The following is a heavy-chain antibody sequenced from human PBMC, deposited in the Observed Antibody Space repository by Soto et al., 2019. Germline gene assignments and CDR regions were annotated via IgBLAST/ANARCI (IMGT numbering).Heavy chain of an antibody. CDR1: GFSFSRYG. J-gene: IGHJ6*02. CDR3: VRDSISGSYYFYYYGMDV. V-gene: IGHV3-30*03. D-gene: IGHD1-26*01. CDR2: ISYDGSKK. Sequence: QVQLVESGGGVVQPGRSLRLSCAASGFSFSRYGMHWVRQAPGKGLEWVAVISYDGSKKYDADSVKGRFTISRDNSKNTLYLQMNHLRPEDTAVYYCVRDSISGSYYFYYYGMDVWGLGTMVTVSS.